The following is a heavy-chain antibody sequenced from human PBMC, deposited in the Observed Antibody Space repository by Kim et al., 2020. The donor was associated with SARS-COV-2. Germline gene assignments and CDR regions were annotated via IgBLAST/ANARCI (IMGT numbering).Heavy chain of an antibody. D-gene: IGHD6-19*01. Sequence: GGSLRLSCAATPSNAAMSWVRQAPGKRLEWVSGIFGSGSGTYYADSVKGRFTISRDNSRSMLYLEMNNVRVNDTAVYNCAKHLHVSSVTFYWYFDLWGRGTLVTVSS. J-gene: IGHJ2*01. CDR2: IFGSGSGT. CDR1: PSNAA. CDR3: AKHLHVSSVTFYWYFDL. V-gene: IGHV3-23*01.